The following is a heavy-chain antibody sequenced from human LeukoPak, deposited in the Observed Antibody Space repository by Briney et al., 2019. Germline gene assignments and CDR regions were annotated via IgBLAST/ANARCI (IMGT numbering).Heavy chain of an antibody. V-gene: IGHV1-8*01. CDR3: ARGQGPSYGSGSYYRGRYFDY. J-gene: IGHJ4*02. Sequence: ASVKVSCKASGYTFTSYDINWVRQATGQALEWMGWMDPNSGNTGYAQKFQGRVTMTRNTSISTAYMELSSLRSEDTAVYYCARGQGPSYGSGSYYRGRYFDYWGQGTLVTVSS. CDR2: MDPNSGNT. CDR1: GYTFTSYD. D-gene: IGHD3-10*01.